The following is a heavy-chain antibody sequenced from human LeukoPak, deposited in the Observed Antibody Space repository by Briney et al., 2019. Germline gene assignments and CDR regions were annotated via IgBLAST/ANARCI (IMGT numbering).Heavy chain of an antibody. V-gene: IGHV1-69*13. J-gene: IGHJ1*01. CDR2: IIPIFGTA. Sequence: ASVKVSCKASGGTFSSYAISWVRQAPGQGLEWMGGIIPIFGTANYAQKFQGRVTITADESTSTAYMELSSLRSEDTAVYYCASAGAVAGVYFQHWGQGTLVTVSS. CDR3: ASAGAVAGVYFQH. D-gene: IGHD6-19*01. CDR1: GGTFSSYA.